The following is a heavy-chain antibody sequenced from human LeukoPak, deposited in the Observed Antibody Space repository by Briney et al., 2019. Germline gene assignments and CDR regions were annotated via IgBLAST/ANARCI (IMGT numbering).Heavy chain of an antibody. CDR3: ARNSSSWFDY. CDR2: INHSGST. CDR1: GGSFSGYY. Sequence: SETLSLTCAVYGGSFSGYYWSWIRQPPGKGLEWIGEINHSGSTNYNPSLKSRVTISVDTSRNQFSLKLSSVTAADTAVYYRARNSSSWFDYWGQGTLVTVSS. V-gene: IGHV4-34*01. J-gene: IGHJ4*02. D-gene: IGHD6-13*01.